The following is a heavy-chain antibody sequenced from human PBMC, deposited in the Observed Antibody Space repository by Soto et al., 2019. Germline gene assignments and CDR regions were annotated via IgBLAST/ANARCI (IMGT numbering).Heavy chain of an antibody. CDR1: GYSFTSYD. CDR3: AGVPASLDP. V-gene: IGHV1-8*01. CDR2: LNTNSGRT. J-gene: IGHJ5*02. Sequence: QEQLVQSGAVVKEPGASVTVSCKASGYSFTSYDINWVRQAAGQGLEWMGWLNTNSGRTGYAQKCQGRVTMTMDTSSTTAYMELHSLRSDDTAVYYCAGVPASLDPWGQGALVTVSS.